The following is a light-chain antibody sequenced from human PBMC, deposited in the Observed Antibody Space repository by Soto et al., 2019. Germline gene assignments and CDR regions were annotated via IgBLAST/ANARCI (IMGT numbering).Light chain of an antibody. CDR2: LGS. CDR3: MQALQTPPT. V-gene: IGKV2-28*01. Sequence: DIVMTQSPLSLPVTPGEPASISCRSSQSLLHSNGYNYWDWYLQKPEQSPQLLIYLGSNRASGVPDRFSGSGSGTDFTLKISRVEAEDVGVYYCMQALQTPPTFGQGTKVEIK. J-gene: IGKJ1*01. CDR1: QSLLHSNGYNY.